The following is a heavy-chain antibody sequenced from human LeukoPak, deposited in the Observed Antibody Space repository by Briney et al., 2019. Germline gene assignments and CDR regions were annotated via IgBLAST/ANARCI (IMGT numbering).Heavy chain of an antibody. CDR3: AKDFDSSGYHRYFQH. CDR1: GFTFSSYW. J-gene: IGHJ1*01. CDR2: IKQDGSEK. Sequence: GGSLRLSCAASGFTFSSYWMSWVRQAPGKGLEWVANIKQDGSEKYYVDSVKGRFTISRDNAKNTLYLQMNSLRAEDTAVYYCAKDFDSSGYHRYFQHWGQGTLVTVSS. V-gene: IGHV3-7*01. D-gene: IGHD3-22*01.